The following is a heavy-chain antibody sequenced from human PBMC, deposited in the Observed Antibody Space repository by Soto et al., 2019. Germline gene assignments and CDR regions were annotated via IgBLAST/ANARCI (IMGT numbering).Heavy chain of an antibody. Sequence: GASVKVSCKASGYTFTSYAMHWVRQAPGQRLEWMGWINAGNGNTKYSQKFQGRVTITRDTSASTAYMELSSLRSEDTAVYYCARDSITMVRGVNSDSANYYYYYMDVWGKGTTVTVSS. CDR2: INAGNGNT. D-gene: IGHD3-10*01. V-gene: IGHV1-3*01. J-gene: IGHJ6*03. CDR1: GYTFTSYA. CDR3: ARDSITMVRGVNSDSANYYYYYMDV.